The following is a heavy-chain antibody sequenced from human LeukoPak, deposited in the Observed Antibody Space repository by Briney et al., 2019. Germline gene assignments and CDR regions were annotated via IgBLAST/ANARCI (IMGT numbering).Heavy chain of an antibody. CDR3: ATPRPDSSGYYYGPGAFDI. CDR2: IIPIFGTA. J-gene: IGHJ3*02. Sequence: SVKVSCKASGGTFSGYAISWVRQAPGQGLEWMGGIIPIFGTANYAQKFQGRVTITTDESTSTAYMELSSLRSEDTAVYYCATPRPDSSGYYYGPGAFDIWGQGTMVTVSS. V-gene: IGHV1-69*05. CDR1: GGTFSGYA. D-gene: IGHD3-22*01.